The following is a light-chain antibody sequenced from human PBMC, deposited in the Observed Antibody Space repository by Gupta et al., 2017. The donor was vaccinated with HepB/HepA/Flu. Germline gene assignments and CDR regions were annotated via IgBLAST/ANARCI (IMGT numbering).Light chain of an antibody. J-gene: IGLJ2*01. CDR1: CSNIGAGYD. CDR3: QSYDSSLSGPVV. V-gene: IGLV1-40*01. Sequence: QSVLTQPPSVSGAPGQRVTISCTGSCSNIGAGYDVHWYQQLPGTAPKFLIYGNSNRPSGVPDRFSGSKSGTSASLAITGLQAEDEADYYCQSYDSSLSGPVVFGGGTKLTVL. CDR2: GNS.